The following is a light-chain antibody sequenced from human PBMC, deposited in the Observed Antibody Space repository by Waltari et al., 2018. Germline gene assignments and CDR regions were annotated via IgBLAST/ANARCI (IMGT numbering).Light chain of an antibody. V-gene: IGLV3-10*01. J-gene: IGLJ1*01. CDR2: EDT. CDR1: ELPRKY. CDR3: YSSDSTGLRV. Sequence: YELTQPPSLSVSPGQTARITCSGHELPRKYAYWFQQKSGQAPRLVMYEDTKRPSGIPGRFSGSSSVTGATLTITGAQVDDEADYYCYSSDSTGLRVFGGGTTVVVL.